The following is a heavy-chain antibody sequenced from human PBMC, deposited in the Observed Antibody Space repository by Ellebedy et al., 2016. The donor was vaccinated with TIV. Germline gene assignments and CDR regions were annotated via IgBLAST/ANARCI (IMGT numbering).Heavy chain of an antibody. CDR3: ARGRSIVGPKIKLDDY. V-gene: IGHV1-2*02. J-gene: IGHJ4*02. D-gene: IGHD1-26*01. CDR2: MSPKNGDT. CDR1: GYTFTDYY. Sequence: ASVKVSCXSSGYTFTDYYIHWVRQAPGQGLEWMGWMSPKNGDTTYAQKFKGRVTMTRDTSISTAYMDLSRLTSDDTAIYYCARGRSIVGPKIKLDDYWGQGALVTVSS.